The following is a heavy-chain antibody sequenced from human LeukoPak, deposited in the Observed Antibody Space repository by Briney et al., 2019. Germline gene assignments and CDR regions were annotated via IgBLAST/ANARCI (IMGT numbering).Heavy chain of an antibody. V-gene: IGHV3-30*02. CDR2: ILHDGNNE. J-gene: IGHJ5*02. CDR3: ARDAHYCGGDCRNWFDP. Sequence: GGSLRLSCAASGFIFSSYGMHWVRQAPGKGLEWVAYILHDGNNEDYADSVKGRFTISRDNSKNTLYLQMNSLRIEDTAVYYCARDAHYCGGDCRNWFDPWGQGTLVTVSS. D-gene: IGHD2-21*02. CDR1: GFIFSSYG.